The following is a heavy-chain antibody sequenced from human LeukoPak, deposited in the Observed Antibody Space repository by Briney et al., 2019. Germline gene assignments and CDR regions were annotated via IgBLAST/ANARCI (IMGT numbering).Heavy chain of an antibody. D-gene: IGHD5-18*01. CDR2: IYPGDSDT. J-gene: IGHJ4*02. Sequence: GESLKISCKGSGYIFTRYWIGWVRQMPGKGLEWMGIIYPGDSDTRYSPSFQGQVTISADKSISTAYLQWSSLKASDTAMYYCARQLQRGYSYSDYWGQGTLVTVSS. CDR3: ARQLQRGYSYSDY. V-gene: IGHV5-51*01. CDR1: GYIFTRYW.